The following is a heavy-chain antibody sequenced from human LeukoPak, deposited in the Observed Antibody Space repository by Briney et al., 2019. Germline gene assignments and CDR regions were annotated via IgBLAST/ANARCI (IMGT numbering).Heavy chain of an antibody. J-gene: IGHJ4*02. CDR1: GGSISSGGYY. Sequence: SETLSLTCTVSGGSISSGGYYWSWIRQHPGKGLEWIGYIYYSGSTYYNPSLKSRVTISVDTSKNQFSLKLSSVTAADTAVYYCARHQLYNDSPLVDWGQGTLVTVSS. V-gene: IGHV4-31*03. CDR2: IYYSGST. D-gene: IGHD2-21*01. CDR3: ARHQLYNDSPLVD.